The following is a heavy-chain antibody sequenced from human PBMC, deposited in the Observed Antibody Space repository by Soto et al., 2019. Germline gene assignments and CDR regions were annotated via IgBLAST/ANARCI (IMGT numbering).Heavy chain of an antibody. CDR3: AGGLPGYFDN. V-gene: IGHV1-3*01. J-gene: IGHJ4*02. CDR2: INAGSGYT. D-gene: IGHD4-17*01. CDR1: GYSFTSYS. Sequence: QVQLVQSGAEVKKPGASVKVSCKASGYSFTSYSMHWVRQAPGQRLEWLGWINAGSGYTKYSQKFQGRVTLTRDTTATTAYKELSSRRSGDTAVFYCAGGLPGYFDNWGQGTLVTVSS.